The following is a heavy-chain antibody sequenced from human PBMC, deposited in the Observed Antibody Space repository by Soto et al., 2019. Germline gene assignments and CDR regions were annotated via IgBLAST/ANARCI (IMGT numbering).Heavy chain of an antibody. Sequence: WGSLRLSCAASGFTFSEYYMSCIRQAPGKGLEWVSYISSSGSTIYYADSVKGRFTISRDNAKNSLYLQMNSLRAEDTAVYYCAKGDVVPAAMSYYYYAMDVWGQGTTVTVSS. CDR2: ISSSGSTI. D-gene: IGHD2-2*01. CDR3: AKGDVVPAAMSYYYYAMDV. V-gene: IGHV3-11*01. J-gene: IGHJ6*02. CDR1: GFTFSEYY.